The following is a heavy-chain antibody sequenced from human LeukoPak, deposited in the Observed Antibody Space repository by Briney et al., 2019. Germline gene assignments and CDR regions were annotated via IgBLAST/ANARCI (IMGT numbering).Heavy chain of an antibody. CDR3: AKGLYDYALDV. Sequence: PGGSLRLSCAASGFTFSADAMNWVRQAPGKGLDWVALIGARDGRTYYADPVKGRFTISRDNFKNTLYLQMNSLRAEDTAIYYCAKGLYDYALDVWGQGTAVTVSS. V-gene: IGHV3-23*01. CDR2: IGARDGRT. CDR1: GFTFSADA. J-gene: IGHJ6*02.